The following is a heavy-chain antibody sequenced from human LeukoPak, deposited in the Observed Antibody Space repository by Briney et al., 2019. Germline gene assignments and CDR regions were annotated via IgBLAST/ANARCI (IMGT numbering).Heavy chain of an antibody. J-gene: IGHJ6*02. CDR1: GFTFSNYG. D-gene: IGHD3/OR15-3a*01. CDR2: ISRSGTET. Sequence: GGSLRLSCAGAGFTFSNYGMSWVRQAPGKGLEWVSVISRSGTETYHADSVRGRFTVSRDNSKNTLFLQIDSLRTEDTAVYYCVPLGGLGCYQYGMDVWGRGTTVTVSS. CDR3: VPLGGLGCYQYGMDV. V-gene: IGHV3-23*01.